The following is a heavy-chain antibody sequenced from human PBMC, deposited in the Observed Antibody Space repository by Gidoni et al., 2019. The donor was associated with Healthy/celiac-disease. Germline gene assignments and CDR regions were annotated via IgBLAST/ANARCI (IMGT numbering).Heavy chain of an antibody. D-gene: IGHD3-3*01. J-gene: IGHJ2*01. CDR1: GGSISRRLYY. CDR2: IYYSWST. Sequence: QLQLLESGPGLVKPSETLSLSCTVSGGSISRRLYYWGWLRRPPGKGLECIGGIYYSWSTYYNSACEIGGIIPVDAYKNQCFRKRSSGTAAEKAVYYGARLATREDFLSGYYTGETGENWYFDLWGRGTLVTVSS. CDR3: ARLATREDFLSGYYTGETGENWYFDL. V-gene: IGHV4-39*01.